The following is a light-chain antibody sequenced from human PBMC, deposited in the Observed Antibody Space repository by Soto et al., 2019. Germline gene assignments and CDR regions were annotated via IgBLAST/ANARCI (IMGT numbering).Light chain of an antibody. V-gene: IGLV1-40*01. CDR3: QSYDSSLSGLYV. CDR2: GNS. Sequence: QSVLTQPPSVSGAPGQRVTISCTGSSSNIGAGYDVHWYQQLPGTAPKLLIYGNSNRPSGVPDRFSGSKAGTSASLAITGLQAEDEADYYCQSYDSSLSGLYVFGPGTKGTVL. CDR1: SSNIGAGYD. J-gene: IGLJ1*01.